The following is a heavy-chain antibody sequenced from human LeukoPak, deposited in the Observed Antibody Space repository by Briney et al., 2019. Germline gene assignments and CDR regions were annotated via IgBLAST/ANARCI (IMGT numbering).Heavy chain of an antibody. D-gene: IGHD2-15*01. Sequence: PGGSLRLSCAASGFTFSNYGMNWVRQAPGKGLEWVSTISSTSGYIYYVDSVKGRFTISRDNAKNSLYLQMNSLRAEDTAVYYCARDSGWSNYYFDYWGQGTLVTVSS. CDR2: ISSTSGYI. J-gene: IGHJ4*02. V-gene: IGHV3-21*01. CDR3: ARDSGWSNYYFDY. CDR1: GFTFSNYG.